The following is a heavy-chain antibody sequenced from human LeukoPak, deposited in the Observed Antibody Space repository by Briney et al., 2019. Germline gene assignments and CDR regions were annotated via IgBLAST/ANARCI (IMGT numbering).Heavy chain of an antibody. J-gene: IGHJ4*02. CDR3: ARHLIRYFVRVFDY. V-gene: IGHV3-30*04. CDR1: GFTFSSYA. Sequence: AGGSLRLSCAASGFTFSSYAMSWVRQAPGKGLEWVAVISYDGSNKYYADSVKGRFTISRDNSKNTLYLQMNSPRAEDTAVYYCARHLIRYFVRVFDYWGQGTLVTVSS. CDR2: ISYDGSNK. D-gene: IGHD3-9*01.